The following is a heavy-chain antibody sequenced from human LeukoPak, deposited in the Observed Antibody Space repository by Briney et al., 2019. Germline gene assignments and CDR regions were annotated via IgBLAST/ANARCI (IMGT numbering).Heavy chain of an antibody. CDR3: ARDLDFWSGSKGY. V-gene: IGHV3-7*03. CDR2: IKQDGSEK. D-gene: IGHD3-3*01. CDR1: AFTFSSYW. Sequence: GGSLRLSCAASAFTFSSYWMSWVRQAPGKGLEWVANIKQDGSEKYYVDSVKGRFTISRDNAKNSLYLQMNSLRAEDTAVYYCARDLDFWSGSKGYWGQGTLVTVSS. J-gene: IGHJ4*02.